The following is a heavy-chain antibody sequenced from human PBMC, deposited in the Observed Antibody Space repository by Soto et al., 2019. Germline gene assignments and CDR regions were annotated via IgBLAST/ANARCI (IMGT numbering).Heavy chain of an antibody. CDR2: IHYSGST. V-gene: IGHV4-39*07. Sequence: SETQSLTCTFSGCSISTTNYFWGWIRQPPGKGLEWIGSIHYSGSTYYSTSLKSRVTISVDTSKSQFSLNLSFVTAADTSVYYCATMGTPATGLYFFDYWGQGSLVTVSS. CDR1: GCSISTTNYF. CDR3: ATMGTPATGLYFFDY. J-gene: IGHJ4*02. D-gene: IGHD2-15*01.